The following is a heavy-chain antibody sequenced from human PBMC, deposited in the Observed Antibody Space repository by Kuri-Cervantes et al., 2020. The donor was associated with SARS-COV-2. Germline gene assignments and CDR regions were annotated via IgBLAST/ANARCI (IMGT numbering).Heavy chain of an antibody. J-gene: IGHJ4*02. V-gene: IGHV4-59*01. CDR2: IFYSGST. D-gene: IGHD2-21*01. Sequence: SCTVSGDPISSYYWGWIRQPPGRGLEWIGYIFYSGSTNYNPSLKSRVTISVDTSKNQFSLRLNSVTAADTAVYYCARATSYCGGDCYTFDYWGQGTLVTVSS. CDR1: GDPISSYY. CDR3: ARATSYCGGDCYTFDY.